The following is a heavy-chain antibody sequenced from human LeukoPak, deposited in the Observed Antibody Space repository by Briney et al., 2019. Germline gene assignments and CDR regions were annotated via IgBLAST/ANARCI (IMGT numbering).Heavy chain of an antibody. CDR2: ISDSTNTI. CDR3: ARAVGASEGVDY. V-gene: IGHV3-11*01. CDR1: RFTFSDYY. Sequence: GGSLRLSCAASRFTFSDYYMTWIRQAPGKGLEWVSYISDSTNTIYYADSVKGRFTISRDNAKNSLYLQMNSLRAEDTAVYYCARAVGASEGVDYWGQGTLVTVSS. J-gene: IGHJ4*02. D-gene: IGHD1-26*01.